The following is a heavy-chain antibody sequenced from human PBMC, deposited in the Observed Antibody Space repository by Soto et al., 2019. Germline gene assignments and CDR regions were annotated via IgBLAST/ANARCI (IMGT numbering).Heavy chain of an antibody. D-gene: IGHD5-18*01. Sequence: QVQLQQSGPGLVKPSQTLSLTCAISGDSISTNNVAWNWIRQSPSGGLEWLGSTGYTSKWYNDYAVSVRSRIPITPDTSNHQFSLQLTSVPLDDTAVYYCARGQYSAFDYWGQGTLVTVSS. CDR3: ARGQYSAFDY. V-gene: IGHV6-1*01. CDR2: TGYTSKWYN. J-gene: IGHJ4*02. CDR1: GDSISTNNVA.